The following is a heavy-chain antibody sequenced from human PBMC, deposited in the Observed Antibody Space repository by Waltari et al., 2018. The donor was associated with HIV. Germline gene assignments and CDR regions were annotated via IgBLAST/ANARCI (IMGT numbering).Heavy chain of an antibody. CDR1: GYSISSGYY. J-gene: IGHJ6*02. D-gene: IGHD3-22*01. CDR2: IYPSGGP. V-gene: IGHV4-38-2*01. Sequence: QVQLQESGPGLVKPSETLSLTCAVSGYSISSGYYWGWIRQPPGKGQAWIGSIYPSGGPYYNPSLKSGVTIAVDTSKNQFSLKLSSVTAADTAVYYCARVGTITMTPYGMDVWGQGTTVTVSS. CDR3: ARVGTITMTPYGMDV.